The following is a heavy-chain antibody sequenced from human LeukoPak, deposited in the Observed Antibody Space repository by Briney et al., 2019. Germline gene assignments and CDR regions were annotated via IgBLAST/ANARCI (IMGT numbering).Heavy chain of an antibody. V-gene: IGHV1-69*13. CDR2: IIPIFGTA. CDR1: GGTFSSYA. J-gene: IGHJ4*02. Sequence: SVKVSCKASGGTFSSYAISWVRQAPGQGLEWIGGIIPIFGTANYAQKFQGRVTITADESTSTAYMELSSLRSEDTAVYYCAANRERWLQGLDYWGQGTLVTVSS. CDR3: AANRERWLQGLDY. D-gene: IGHD5-24*01.